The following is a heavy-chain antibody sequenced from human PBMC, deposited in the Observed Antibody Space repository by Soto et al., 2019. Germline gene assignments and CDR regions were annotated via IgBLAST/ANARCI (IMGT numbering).Heavy chain of an antibody. J-gene: IGHJ3*01. CDR3: AKDYLGNSKTFDV. CDR2: ISDDGTNK. CDR1: GFTFNKYA. V-gene: IGHV3-30*18. D-gene: IGHD2-2*01. Sequence: PGGSLRLSCAVSGFTFNKYAMHWARQAPGRGLEWVALISDDGTNKYFLDSVKGRFSIYRDNSRNIVYPQMSRLTTEDTAVYYCAKDYLGNSKTFDVWGQGTLVTVSS.